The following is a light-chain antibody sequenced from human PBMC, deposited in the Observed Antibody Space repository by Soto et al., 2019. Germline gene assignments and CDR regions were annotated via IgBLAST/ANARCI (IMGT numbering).Light chain of an antibody. CDR3: SSYTSSSTPIYV. V-gene: IGLV2-14*01. J-gene: IGLJ1*01. CDR2: DVS. Sequence: QSALTQPASVSGSPGQSITISCTGTNNDVGGYNYVSWYQQHPGKAPKLMIYDVSNRPSGVSNRFSGSKSGNTASLTISGLQAEDEADYYCSSYTSSSTPIYVFGTGTKVTVL. CDR1: NNDVGGYNY.